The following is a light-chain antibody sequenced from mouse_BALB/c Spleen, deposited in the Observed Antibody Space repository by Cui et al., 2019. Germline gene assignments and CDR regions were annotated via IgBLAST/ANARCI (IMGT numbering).Light chain of an antibody. CDR3: QQHSTYPWT. CDR1: QDVGTA. Sequence: DIVMTQSHKFMSTSVGDRVSITCKASQDVGTAVAWYQQKPGKSPKLLIYWASTRHTGVPYRFTGSGSGTDFTLTISNLQSEDLADYFCQQHSTYPWTFGGGTKLEIK. V-gene: IGKV6-23*01. J-gene: IGKJ1*01. CDR2: WAS.